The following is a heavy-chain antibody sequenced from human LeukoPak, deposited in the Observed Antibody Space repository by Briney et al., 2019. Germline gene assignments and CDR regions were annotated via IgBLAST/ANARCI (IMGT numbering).Heavy chain of an antibody. CDR1: GYTFTGYY. V-gene: IGHV1-2*02. CDR2: INPNSGGT. Sequence: GASVKVSCKASGYTFTGYYMHWVRQAPGQGLEWMGWINPNSGGTNYAQKLRGRVTMTRDTSISTAYMELSRLRSDDTAVYYCARDIISGSSWYGYWGQGTLVTVSS. J-gene: IGHJ4*02. CDR3: ARDIISGSSWYGY. D-gene: IGHD6-13*01.